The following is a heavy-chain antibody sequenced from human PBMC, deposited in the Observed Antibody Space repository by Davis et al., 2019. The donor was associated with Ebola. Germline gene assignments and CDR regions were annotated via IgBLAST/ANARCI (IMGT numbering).Heavy chain of an antibody. D-gene: IGHD3-22*01. CDR2: IYYSGGT. CDR1: GGSFSGYY. CDR3: AREGYYDSSGYFDFDY. Sequence: PSETLSLTCAVYGGSFSGYYWSWIRQPPGKGLEWIGSIYYSGGTYYNPSLKSRVTISVDTSKNQFSLKLSSVTAADTAVYYCAREGYYDSSGYFDFDYWGQGTLVTVSS. J-gene: IGHJ4*02. V-gene: IGHV4-34*01.